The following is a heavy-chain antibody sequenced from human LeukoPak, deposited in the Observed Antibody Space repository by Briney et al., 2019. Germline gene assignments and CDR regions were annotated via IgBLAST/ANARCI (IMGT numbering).Heavy chain of an antibody. Sequence: NSSETLSLTCTVSSGSFRTYYWSWIRQPPGKGLEWIGYIFYNEGTSYNPSLKSRVTISVDTSKNQFSLKVNSVTAADTAMYFCVRHYVLHIVGPSYWGQGILVTVSS. V-gene: IGHV4-59*08. J-gene: IGHJ4*02. D-gene: IGHD1-26*01. CDR1: SGSFRTYY. CDR3: VRHYVLHIVGPSY. CDR2: IFYNEGT.